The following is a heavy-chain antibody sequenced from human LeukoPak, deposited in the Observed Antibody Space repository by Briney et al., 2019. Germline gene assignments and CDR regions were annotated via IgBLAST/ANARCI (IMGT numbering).Heavy chain of an antibody. V-gene: IGHV3-30*03. D-gene: IGHD6-13*01. CDR3: VRIAAAGGPWGDYYYGMDV. J-gene: IGHJ6*02. Sequence: GGSLRLSCAASGFTFNNYGMHWVRQAPGKGLEWVAVISYDGSNKYYADSVKGRFTISRDNSKNTLYLQMNSLRAEDTAVYYCVRIAAAGGPWGDYYYGMDVWGQGTTVTVS. CDR1: GFTFNNYG. CDR2: ISYDGSNK.